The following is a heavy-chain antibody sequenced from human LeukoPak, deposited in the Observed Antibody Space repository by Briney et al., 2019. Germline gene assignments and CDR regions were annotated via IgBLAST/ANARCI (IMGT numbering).Heavy chain of an antibody. CDR3: ARDSVDDAFDI. CDR2: MSSNSENI. D-gene: IGHD6-19*01. Sequence: GGSLRLSCEASGFIFDDYAMHWVRQAPGKGLEWVSGMSSNSENIAYADSVKGRFTISRDDAKNSLYLQMNSLRAEDTAVYYCARDSVDDAFDIWGQGTMVTVSS. CDR1: GFIFDDYA. J-gene: IGHJ3*02. V-gene: IGHV3-9*01.